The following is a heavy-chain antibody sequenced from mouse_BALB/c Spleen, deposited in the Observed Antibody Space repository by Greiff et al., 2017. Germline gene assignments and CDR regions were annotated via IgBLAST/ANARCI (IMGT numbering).Heavy chain of an antibody. CDR2: ISNGGGST. J-gene: IGHJ1*01. CDR3: ARPLGYGSSYAWYFDV. V-gene: IGHV5-12-2*01. CDR1: GFTFSSYT. D-gene: IGHD1-1*01. Sequence: EVKLMESGGGLVQPGGSLKLSCAASGFTFSSYTMSWVRQTPEKRLEWVAYISNGGGSTYYPDTVKGRFTISRDNAKNTLYLQMSSLKSEDTAMYYCARPLGYGSSYAWYFDVWGAGTTVTVSS.